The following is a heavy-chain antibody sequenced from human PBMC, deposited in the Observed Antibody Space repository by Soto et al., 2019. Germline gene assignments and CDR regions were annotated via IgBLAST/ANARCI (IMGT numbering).Heavy chain of an antibody. D-gene: IGHD5-12*01. Sequence: ASVKASSKASVYTFTSYASHWVLQAPGQRLEWMGWINAGNGNTKYSQKFQGRVTITRDTSASTAYMELSSLRSEDTAVYYCARNGGQYSGYDLGFSWGQGTLVTVSS. CDR3: ARNGGQYSGYDLGFS. CDR1: VYTFTSYA. CDR2: INAGNGNT. J-gene: IGHJ5*02. V-gene: IGHV1-3*01.